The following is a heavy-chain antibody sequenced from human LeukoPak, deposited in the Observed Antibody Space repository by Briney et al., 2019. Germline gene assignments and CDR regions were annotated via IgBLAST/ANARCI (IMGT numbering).Heavy chain of an antibody. CDR1: GGSFSGYY. CDR3: ARVEAAVALDY. D-gene: IGHD6-13*01. Sequence: SETLSLTCAVYGGSFSGYYWSWIREPPGKGLEWIGEINHCGSTNYNPSLKSRVTISVDTSKNQFSLKLSSVTAADTAVYYCARVEAAVALDYWGQGTLVTVSS. J-gene: IGHJ4*02. CDR2: INHCGST. V-gene: IGHV4-34*01.